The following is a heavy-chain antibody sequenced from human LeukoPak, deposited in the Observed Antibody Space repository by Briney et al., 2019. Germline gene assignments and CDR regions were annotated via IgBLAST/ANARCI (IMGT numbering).Heavy chain of an antibody. D-gene: IGHD6-6*01. Sequence: GGSLRLSCAASGFTFSSYSMNWVRQAPGKGLEWVSSIGSGSDHIYYADSVKGRFTISRDNAKNSLYLQMDSLRAEDTAVFFCARNDYASSSGYDFWGQGTLVTVSS. CDR1: GFTFSSYS. CDR3: ARNDYASSSGYDF. V-gene: IGHV3-21*01. J-gene: IGHJ4*02. CDR2: IGSGSDHI.